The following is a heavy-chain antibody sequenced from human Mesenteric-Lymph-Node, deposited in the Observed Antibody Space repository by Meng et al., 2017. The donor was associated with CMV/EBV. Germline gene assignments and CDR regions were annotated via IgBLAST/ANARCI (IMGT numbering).Heavy chain of an antibody. D-gene: IGHD3-16*01. CDR3: ARNWGPIDY. V-gene: IGHV3-11*01. CDR1: GFSFSDYY. CDR2: ISSRSNTI. Sequence: GESLKISCAASGFSFSDYYMSWIRQAPGKGLEWVSYISSRSNTIYYTDSVKGRFTISRDNAHNSLYLEMNSLRAEDTAVYYCARNWGPIDYWGQGTLVTVSS. J-gene: IGHJ4*02.